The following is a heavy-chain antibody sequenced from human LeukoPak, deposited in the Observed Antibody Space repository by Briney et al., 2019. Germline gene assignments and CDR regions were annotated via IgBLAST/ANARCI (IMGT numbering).Heavy chain of an antibody. Sequence: PGGSLRLSCAAAGVTLSSYAMSWVRQAPGKGLEWVSAISGSGGSTYYADSVKGRFTISRDNSKNTLYLQMNSLRAEDTAVYYCANMAGTSYYYYGMDVWGQGTTVTVSS. CDR1: GVTLSSYA. CDR2: ISGSGGST. D-gene: IGHD3-10*01. V-gene: IGHV3-23*01. CDR3: ANMAGTSYYYYGMDV. J-gene: IGHJ6*02.